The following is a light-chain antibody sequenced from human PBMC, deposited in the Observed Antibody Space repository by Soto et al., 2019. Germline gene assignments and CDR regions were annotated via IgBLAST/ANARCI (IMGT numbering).Light chain of an antibody. J-gene: IGKJ4*01. V-gene: IGKV1-17*02. CDR1: QAIRNS. Sequence: DIQMTQSPSSLSASVGDRVTITCRASQAIRNSLGWYQQKPGKAPKRLIYATSSLEGGVPPRFSGSGSATEFTLTINNLQPEDFATYYCLQHDFYPRTFCGGTKVEI. CDR3: LQHDFYPRT. CDR2: ATS.